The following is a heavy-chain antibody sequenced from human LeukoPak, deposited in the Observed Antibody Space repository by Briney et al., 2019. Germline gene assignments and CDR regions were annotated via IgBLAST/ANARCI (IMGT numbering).Heavy chain of an antibody. J-gene: IGHJ1*01. CDR2: IKPNSGGT. CDR3: ARGPYDFWSGYYSSAEYFQH. D-gene: IGHD3-3*01. CDR1: GYTFTGYY. Sequence: ASVKVSFKASGYTFTGYYMHWVRQAPGQGVEWVGRIKPNSGGTNYAQKFQGRVTMTRDTSISTAYMELSRLRSDDTAVYYCARGPYDFWSGYYSSAEYFQHWGQGTLVTVSS. V-gene: IGHV1-2*06.